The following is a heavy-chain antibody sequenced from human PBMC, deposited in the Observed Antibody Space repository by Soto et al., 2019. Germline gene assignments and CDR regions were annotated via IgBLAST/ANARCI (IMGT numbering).Heavy chain of an antibody. CDR1: GGSISSYY. CDR3: ARGIGDYGMDV. D-gene: IGHD4-17*01. Sequence: SETLSLTCTVSGGSISSYYRSWIRQPPGKGLEWIGYIYYSGSTNYNPSLKSRVTISVDTSKNQFSLKLSSVTAADTAVYYCARGIGDYGMDVWGQGTTVTVSS. J-gene: IGHJ6*02. V-gene: IGHV4-59*01. CDR2: IYYSGST.